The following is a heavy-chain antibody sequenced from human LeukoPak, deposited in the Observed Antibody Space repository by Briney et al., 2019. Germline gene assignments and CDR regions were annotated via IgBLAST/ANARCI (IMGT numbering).Heavy chain of an antibody. D-gene: IGHD1-1*01. CDR1: GFIFSSYS. J-gene: IGHJ4*02. V-gene: IGHV3-48*01. CDR3: ARDFNWAFDF. CDR2: ISGGGGNM. Sequence: GGSLRLSCAASGFIFSSYSMIWVRQAPGKGLEWISYISGGGGNMHYADSVEGRFTISRDNAKNSVYLQMNGLRAKDSAIYYCARDFNWAFDFWGQGTLVTVSS.